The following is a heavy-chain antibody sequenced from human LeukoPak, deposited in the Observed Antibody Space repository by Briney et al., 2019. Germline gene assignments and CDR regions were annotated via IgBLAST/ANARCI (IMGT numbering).Heavy chain of an antibody. CDR2: IYYSGST. CDR3: ARHSRVTIFGVDNFDY. D-gene: IGHD3-3*01. CDR1: GGSISSSSYY. Sequence: SETLSLTCTVSGGSISSSSYYWGWIRQPPGKGLGWIGSIYYSGSTYYNPALKSRVTISVDTSTNQFSLKLSSVTAADTAVYYCARHSRVTIFGVDNFDYWGQGTLVTVSS. J-gene: IGHJ4*02. V-gene: IGHV4-39*01.